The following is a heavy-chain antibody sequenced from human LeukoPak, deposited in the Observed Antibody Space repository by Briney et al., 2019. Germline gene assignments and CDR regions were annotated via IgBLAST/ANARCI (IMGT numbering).Heavy chain of an antibody. CDR3: ARHLYSSSPD. D-gene: IGHD6-6*01. CDR1: GFTFSSYP. V-gene: IGHV3-48*01. J-gene: IGHJ4*02. CDR2: ITSSSSAI. Sequence: GGSLRLSCAASGFTFSSYPMNWVRQAPGKGLEWVSHITSSSSAIYYADSVKGRFSISRDNAKNSLYLQMNSLRAEDTAVYYCARHLYSSSPDWGQGTLVTVSS.